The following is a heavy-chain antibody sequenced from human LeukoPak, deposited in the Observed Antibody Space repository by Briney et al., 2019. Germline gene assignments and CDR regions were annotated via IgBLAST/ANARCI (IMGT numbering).Heavy chain of an antibody. CDR3: ARDRDCSGGSCYSDFDY. D-gene: IGHD2-15*01. J-gene: IGHJ4*02. V-gene: IGHV1-8*01. Sequence: ASVKVSCKASGYTFTSYDINWVRQATGQGLEWMGWMNPNSGNTGYAQKFQGRVTMTRNTSISTAYMELSSLRSEDTAVYYCARDRDCSGGSCYSDFDYWGQGTLVTVSS. CDR1: GYTFTSYD. CDR2: MNPNSGNT.